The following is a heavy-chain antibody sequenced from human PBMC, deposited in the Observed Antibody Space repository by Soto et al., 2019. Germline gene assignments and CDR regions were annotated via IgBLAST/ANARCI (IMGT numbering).Heavy chain of an antibody. D-gene: IGHD5-18*01. J-gene: IGHJ4*02. V-gene: IGHV3-74*01. CDR1: GFTFSSYW. CDR3: VRGDGDYNDGNGYLARH. Sequence: GGSLRLSCVASGFTFSSYWMHWVRQAPGKGPLWVLRIKSGGSGTYYADSVQGRLTISRDNTKITLYLQMNSLRAEDTAVYYCVRGDGDYNDGNGYLARHWGQGTLVTVSS. CDR2: IKSGGSGT.